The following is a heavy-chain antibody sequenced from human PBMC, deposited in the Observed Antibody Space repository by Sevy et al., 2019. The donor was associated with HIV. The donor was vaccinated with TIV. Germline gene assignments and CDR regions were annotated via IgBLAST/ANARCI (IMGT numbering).Heavy chain of an antibody. CDR2: ISYDGSNK. CDR1: GLTFSSYG. Sequence: GGSLRLSCEASGLTFSSYGMHWVRQAPGKGLEWVAVISYDGSNKYYADSVKGRFTTSRDKSKNTRYLQMNSLRAEDTAVYYCAKDFNYYGSGSYFDYWGQGTLVTVSS. V-gene: IGHV3-30*18. D-gene: IGHD3-10*01. CDR3: AKDFNYYGSGSYFDY. J-gene: IGHJ4*02.